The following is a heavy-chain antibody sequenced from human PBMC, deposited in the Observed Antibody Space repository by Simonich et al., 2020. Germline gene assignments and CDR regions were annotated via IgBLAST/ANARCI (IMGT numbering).Heavy chain of an antibody. J-gene: IGHJ4*02. Sequence: QVQLQQWGAGLLKPSETLSLTCAVYGGSFSGYYWSWIRQPPGKGREWIGEIKHSGSTNYNPSPKSRVTISVDTSKNQFSLKLSSVTAADTAVYYCARHLQLGPFDYWGQGTLVTVSS. V-gene: IGHV4-34*01. CDR1: GGSFSGYY. D-gene: IGHD1-1*01. CDR2: IKHSGST. CDR3: ARHLQLGPFDY.